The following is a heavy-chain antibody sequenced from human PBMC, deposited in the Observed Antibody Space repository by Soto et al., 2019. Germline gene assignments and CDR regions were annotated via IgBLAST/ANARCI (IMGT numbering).Heavy chain of an antibody. D-gene: IGHD6-13*01. CDR1: GGSISSYY. J-gene: IGHJ6*04. V-gene: IGHV4-4*07. CDR3: AGNIAAAGRRYYGMDV. CDR2: ISTTETT. Sequence: QVQLQESGPGLVKPSETLSLTCTVSGGSISSYYWSWIRQPAGKGLEWIGRISTTETTNYNPSLKSRVSMSLDTSKSQVSLKLSSVTAADAAVYYCAGNIAAAGRRYYGMDVWGKGTTVTVSS.